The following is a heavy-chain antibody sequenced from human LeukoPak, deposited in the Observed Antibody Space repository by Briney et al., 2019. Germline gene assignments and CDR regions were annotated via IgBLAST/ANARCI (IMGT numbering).Heavy chain of an antibody. CDR3: TIPWVRGPGSHFDQ. D-gene: IGHD3-10*01. CDR1: GLTLSRIY. J-gene: IGHJ4*02. Sequence: PGGSLTLSCAASGLTLSRIYMGGVPHTPGKASEWVLYIPTRGISLQYADPVRGRFTDSRDNAMNSLHLQMETLRVEDTSVYYCTIPWVRGPGSHFDQWGQGALVIVSS. CDR2: IPTRGISL. V-gene: IGHV3-11*01.